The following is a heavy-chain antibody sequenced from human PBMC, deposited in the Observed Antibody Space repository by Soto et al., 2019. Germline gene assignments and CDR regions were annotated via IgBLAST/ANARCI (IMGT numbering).Heavy chain of an antibody. V-gene: IGHV1-69*04. J-gene: IGHJ4*02. D-gene: IGHD6-19*01. CDR1: GGTFSSYT. CDR2: IIPILGIA. Sequence: SVKVSCKASGGTFSSYTISWVRQAPGQGLEWMGRIIPILGIANYAQKFQGRVTITADKSTSTAYMELSSLRSEDTAVYYCARDLGYSSGWYDYWGRGTLVTVSS. CDR3: ARDLGYSSGWYDY.